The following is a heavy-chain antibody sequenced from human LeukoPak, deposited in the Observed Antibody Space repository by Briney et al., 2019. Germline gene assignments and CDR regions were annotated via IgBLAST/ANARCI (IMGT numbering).Heavy chain of an antibody. CDR2: IYSGGST. Sequence: GGSLRLSCAASGFTVSSNYMSWVRQAPGKGLEWVSVIYSGGSTYYADSVKGRFTISRDNSKNTLYLQMNSLRAEDTAVYYCARVLTPPYSNGPLYYYYGMDVWGQGTTVTVSS. V-gene: IGHV3-53*01. CDR3: ARVLTPPYSNGPLYYYYGMDV. CDR1: GFTVSSNY. D-gene: IGHD6-19*01. J-gene: IGHJ6*02.